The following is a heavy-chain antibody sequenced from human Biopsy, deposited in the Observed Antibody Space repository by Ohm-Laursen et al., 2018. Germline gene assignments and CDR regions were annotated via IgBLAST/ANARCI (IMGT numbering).Heavy chain of an antibody. V-gene: IGHV4-59*11. D-gene: IGHD4-23*01. CDR2: VSYTGYT. Sequence: PGTLSLTCAVSGGSFTGHYWSWIRQPPGKGLEWIGHVSYTGYTSYNASLKSRVTISVDTSRNHFSLRLSSLTAADTAVYYCARGSNDFGGLYFHRWGQGTLLTVSS. J-gene: IGHJ4*02. CDR3: ARGSNDFGGLYFHR. CDR1: GGSFTGHY.